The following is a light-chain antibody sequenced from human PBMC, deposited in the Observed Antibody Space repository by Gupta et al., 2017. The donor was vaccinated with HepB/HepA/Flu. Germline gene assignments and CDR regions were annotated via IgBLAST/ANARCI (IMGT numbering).Light chain of an antibody. J-gene: IGKJ1*01. Sequence: DIVMTQSPDSLTVSVGERAAINCKSTQRVLYSSNNKNYLAWYQQKPGQPPKLLIYWASTRESGVPDRFSGSGSGTDFTLTISSLQAEDVAVYYCQQEDNSPPTFGQGTKVEI. CDR1: QRVLYSSNNKNY. V-gene: IGKV4-1*01. CDR2: WAS. CDR3: QQEDNSPPT.